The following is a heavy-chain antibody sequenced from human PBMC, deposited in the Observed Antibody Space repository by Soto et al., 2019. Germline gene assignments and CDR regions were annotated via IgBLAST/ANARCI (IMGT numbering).Heavy chain of an antibody. CDR2: INPDNGNT. CDR1: GYTFTRYT. CDR3: ARGIATGQLDP. Sequence: GASVKVSCKVSGYTFTRYTMNWVRQAPGQRLEWMGWINPDNGNTKSSQKFQDRVIITRDTSASTAYMDLSSLRSEDTAVYYCARGIATGQLDPWGQGTLVTVS. V-gene: IGHV1-3*01. D-gene: IGHD2-15*01. J-gene: IGHJ5*02.